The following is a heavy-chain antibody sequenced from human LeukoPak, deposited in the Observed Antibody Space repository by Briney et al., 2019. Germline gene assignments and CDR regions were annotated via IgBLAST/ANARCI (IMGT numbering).Heavy chain of an antibody. CDR2: IYYSGST. V-gene: IGHV4-59*01. CDR3: ARTSSSSFDY. CDR1: GGSISSYY. J-gene: IGHJ4*02. Sequence: SETLSLTCTVSGGSISSYYWSWIRQPPGKGLEWIGYIYYSGSTNYNPSLKSRVTISVDTSKNQFSLKLSSVTAADTAVYYCARTSSSSFDYWGQGTLVTDSS. D-gene: IGHD6-6*01.